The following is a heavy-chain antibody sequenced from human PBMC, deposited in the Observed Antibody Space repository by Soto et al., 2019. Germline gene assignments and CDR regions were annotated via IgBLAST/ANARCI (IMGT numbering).Heavy chain of an antibody. Sequence: SGPTLVNPTQTLTLTCTFSGFSLSTSRMSVAWIRQPPGKALEWLARIDWDDAKFFNTSLKTRLTVSKDTSKNQVVLALTNMDPVDSGTYYCAHLFYTVTLLFDYWGQGTLVTVSS. J-gene: IGHJ4*02. CDR3: AHLFYTVTLLFDY. V-gene: IGHV2-70*12. D-gene: IGHD4-17*01. CDR1: GFSLSTSRMS. CDR2: IDWDDAK.